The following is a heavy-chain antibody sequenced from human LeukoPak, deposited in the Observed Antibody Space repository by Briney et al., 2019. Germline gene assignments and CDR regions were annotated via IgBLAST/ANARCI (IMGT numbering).Heavy chain of an antibody. CDR3: VKEDSAYYDY. Sequence: GGSLRLSCSASGFTFRNFPMHWVRRAPRKGLEYVAAISANGDDTYYKDSVKGRFTISRDNYKNTLNLQLSSLKSDDTAVYYCVKEDSAYYDYWGQGTLVTVSS. J-gene: IGHJ4*02. CDR1: GFTFRNFP. CDR2: ISANGDDT. V-gene: IGHV3-64D*06. D-gene: IGHD5-18*01.